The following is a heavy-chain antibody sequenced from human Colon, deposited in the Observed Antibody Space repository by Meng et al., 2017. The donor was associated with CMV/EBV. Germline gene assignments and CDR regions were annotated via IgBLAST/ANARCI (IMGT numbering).Heavy chain of an antibody. V-gene: IGHV1-45*02. Sequence: SCRTSGHSFGNRYLHWVRQAPGQEFQWMGWITPFNANTHHAQKFQDRVSITGDTSMSTIYMELSSLTSEDTAMYYCVWGKYPGLYLDYWGQGTLVTVSS. CDR2: ITPFNANT. CDR3: VWGKYPGLYLDY. D-gene: IGHD3-16*01. J-gene: IGHJ4*02. CDR1: GHSFGNRY.